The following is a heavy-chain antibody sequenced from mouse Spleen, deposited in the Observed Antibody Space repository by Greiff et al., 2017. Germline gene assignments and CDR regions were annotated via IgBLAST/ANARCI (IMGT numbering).Heavy chain of an antibody. J-gene: IGHJ1*01. CDR2: INPSSGYT. CDR3: ARSLGRWYFDV. Sequence: VQLQQSGAELARPGASVKMSCKASGYTFTSYTMHWVKQRPGQGLEWIGYINPSSGYTNYNQKFKDKATLTADKSSSTAYMQLSSLTSEDSAVYYCARSLGRWYFDVWGAGTTVTVSS. CDR1: GYTFTSYT. D-gene: IGHD4-1*01. V-gene: IGHV1-4*01.